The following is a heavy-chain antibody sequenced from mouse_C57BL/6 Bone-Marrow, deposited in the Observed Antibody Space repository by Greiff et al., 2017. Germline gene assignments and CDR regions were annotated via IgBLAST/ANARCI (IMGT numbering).Heavy chain of an antibody. CDR3: ARRHYYAMDY. CDR1: GFTFSDYY. J-gene: IGHJ4*01. V-gene: IGHV5-12*01. Sequence: EVKLMESGGGLVQPGGSLKLSCAASGFTFSDYYMYWVRQTPEKRLEWVAYISNGGGSTYYPDTVKGRFTISRDNAKNTLYLQMSRLKSEDTAMYYCARRHYYAMDYWGPGTSVTVSS. CDR2: ISNGGGST.